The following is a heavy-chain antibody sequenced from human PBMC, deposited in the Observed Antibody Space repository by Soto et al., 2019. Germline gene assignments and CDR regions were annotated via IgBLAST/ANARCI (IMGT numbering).Heavy chain of an antibody. Sequence: SSLTESCKASGGTSSRYAISWVRQAPGQGLEWMGGIIHIFGTANYAQKFQGRVTITADESTSTAFMELSSLRSEDTAVYYCASGSGEDWGQGTTVTVSS. D-gene: IGHD2-15*01. CDR3: ASGSGED. J-gene: IGHJ6*02. V-gene: IGHV1-69*13. CDR1: GGTSSRYA. CDR2: IIHIFGTA.